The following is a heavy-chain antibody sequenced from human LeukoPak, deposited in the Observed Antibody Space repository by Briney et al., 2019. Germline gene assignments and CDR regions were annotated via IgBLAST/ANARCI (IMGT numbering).Heavy chain of an antibody. V-gene: IGHV1-69*13. D-gene: IGHD3-10*01. CDR1: GGTFSSYA. J-gene: IGHJ6*02. CDR3: ASRIITMVRGVDYYYGMDV. CDR2: IIPIFGTA. Sequence: SVTVSCKASGGTFSSYAISWVRQAPGQGLEWMGGIIPIFGTANYAQKFQGRVTITADESTSTAYMELSSLRSEDTAVYYCASRIITMVRGVDYYYGMDVWGQGTTVTVSS.